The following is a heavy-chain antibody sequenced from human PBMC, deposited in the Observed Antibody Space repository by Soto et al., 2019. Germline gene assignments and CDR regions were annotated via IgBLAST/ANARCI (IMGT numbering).Heavy chain of an antibody. J-gene: IGHJ5*02. CDR3: ARDSITINQGNWFDP. CDR2: INAGNGNT. D-gene: IGHD2-2*01. CDR1: GYTFTSYA. Sequence: ASVKVSCKASGYTFTSYAMHWVRQAPGQRLEWMGWINAGNGNTKYSQKFQGRVTITRDTSASTAYMELSSLRSEDTAVYYCARDSITINQGNWFDPWGQGTLVTVSS. V-gene: IGHV1-3*01.